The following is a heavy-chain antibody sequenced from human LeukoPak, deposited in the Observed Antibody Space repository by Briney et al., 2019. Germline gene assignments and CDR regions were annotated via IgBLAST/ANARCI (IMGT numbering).Heavy chain of an antibody. CDR3: ARGREIHGGSDTKLDDY. V-gene: IGHV1-2*02. CDR1: GYSFTDYY. J-gene: IGHJ4*02. D-gene: IGHD3-10*01. CDR2: ISPRSGDT. Sequence: ASVKVSCKASGYSFTDYYMHWVRQAPGQGLEWMGWISPRSGDTSYAQKFQGRVTMTRDTSINTVDMDLSGLTSGDTGVFYCARGREIHGGSDTKLDDYWGQGTLVTVSS.